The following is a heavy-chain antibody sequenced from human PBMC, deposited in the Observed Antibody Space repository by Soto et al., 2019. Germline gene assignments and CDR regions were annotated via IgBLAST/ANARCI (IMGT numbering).Heavy chain of an antibody. Sequence: QVQLQESGPGLLKPSENLSLTCSVSGGPIRSYYLSWVRQAPGKGLEWIAYIAYTGITGYNPSLRSRVTISGDTSQNLFSLKMTSVTAADTAVYYCAREGFSGYEALDYWGQGILVTVSS. CDR1: GGPIRSYY. D-gene: IGHD5-12*01. J-gene: IGHJ4*02. V-gene: IGHV4-59*01. CDR3: AREGFSGYEALDY. CDR2: IAYTGIT.